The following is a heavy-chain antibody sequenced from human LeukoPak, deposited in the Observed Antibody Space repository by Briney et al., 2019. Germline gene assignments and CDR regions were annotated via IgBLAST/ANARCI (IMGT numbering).Heavy chain of an antibody. J-gene: IGHJ4*02. CDR2: IYYSGST. CDR3: ARRGQYCSSTSCYPFDY. V-gene: IGHV4-39*01. CDR1: GGSISSSSYY. D-gene: IGHD2-2*01. Sequence: PSETLSLTCTVSGGSISSSSYYWGWIRQPPGKGLEWIGSIYYSGSTYYNPSLKSRVTISVDTSKNQFSLKLSSVTAADTAVYYCARRGQYCSSTSCYPFDYWGQGTLVTVSP.